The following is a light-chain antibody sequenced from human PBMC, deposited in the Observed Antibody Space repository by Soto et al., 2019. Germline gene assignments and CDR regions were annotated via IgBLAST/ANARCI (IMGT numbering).Light chain of an antibody. J-gene: IGLJ2*01. CDR2: DTS. CDR1: TGPVTSSHY. V-gene: IGLV7-46*01. Sequence: QAVVTQEPSLTVSPGGTVTLTCGSSTGPVTSSHYPYWFQQRPGQAPRTLIYDTSNKHSWTPARFSGSLLGGKGALTLSGAQPEVGADYSGLLSYGGGGYVVFGGGTKVPVL. CDR3: LLSYGGGGYVV.